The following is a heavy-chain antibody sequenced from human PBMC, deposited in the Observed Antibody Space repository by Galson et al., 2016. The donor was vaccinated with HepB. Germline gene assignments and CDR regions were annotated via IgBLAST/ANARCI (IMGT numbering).Heavy chain of an antibody. V-gene: IGHV4-31*03. Sequence: TLSLTCTVSGDSISSGGYYCSWLRQHPGKGLEWIGCIYYRESTYYNPSLKSRVTKSVDTSKNQFSLKLSSVTAAYSAVYDCARDVRDYSCSGTTDWGQGTLVTVSS. D-gene: IGHD3-10*01. CDR2: IYYREST. CDR1: GDSISSGGYY. J-gene: IGHJ4*02. CDR3: ARDVRDYSCSGTTD.